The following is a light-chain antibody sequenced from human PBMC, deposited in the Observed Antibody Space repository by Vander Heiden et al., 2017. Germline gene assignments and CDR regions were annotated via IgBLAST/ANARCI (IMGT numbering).Light chain of an antibody. CDR1: SSYVGGYNY. J-gene: IGLJ1*01. CDR2: EVS. V-gene: IGLV2-14*01. Sequence: QSALTQPASVSGSPGQSITISCTGTSSYVGGYNYVSWYQQPPGKAPKLMIYEVSNRPSGVSNRFSGSKSGNTASLTISGLQAEDEADYYCSSYTSSSTEVFGTGTKVTVL. CDR3: SSYTSSSTEV.